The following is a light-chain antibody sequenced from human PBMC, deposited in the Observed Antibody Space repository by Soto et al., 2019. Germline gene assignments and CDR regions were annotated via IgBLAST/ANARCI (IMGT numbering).Light chain of an antibody. CDR3: QQYDSSYT. J-gene: IGKJ2*01. CDR2: GAS. Sequence: EIVLSQSPGTVSSSPGERVTLSCRASQTIANNFFAWYQHRPGQAPRVVVYGASSRATGIPDRFSGSGSGTEFTLTISRLEHEEFAVYYCQQYDSSYTFGQGTKLE. V-gene: IGKV3-20*01. CDR1: QTIANNF.